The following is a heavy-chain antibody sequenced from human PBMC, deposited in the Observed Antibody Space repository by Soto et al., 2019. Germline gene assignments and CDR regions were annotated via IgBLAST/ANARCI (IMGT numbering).Heavy chain of an antibody. D-gene: IGHD3-22*01. CDR2: IKSRADGGTT. CDR3: STGSTSTMNY. Sequence: PGGSLRPSCAASGFSLRNAWLGWGRQGPGKGREWVGRIKSRADGGTTDYTATVKGRFAMTRDDSKHTRNGQMKRLQTADTATYYCSTGSTSTMNYWGQGTLVTVSS. V-gene: IGHV3-15*01. CDR1: GFSLRNAW. J-gene: IGHJ4*02.